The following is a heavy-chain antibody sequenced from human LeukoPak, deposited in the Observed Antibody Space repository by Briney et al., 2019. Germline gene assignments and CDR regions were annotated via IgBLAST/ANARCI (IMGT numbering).Heavy chain of an antibody. CDR2: IFYSGST. CDR3: ARLAADAFDF. V-gene: IGHV4-59*01. J-gene: IGHJ3*01. Sequence: TSETLSLTCTVSGVSISPYYWSWIRQPPGKGLEWIGYIFYSGSTNYNPSLKSRVTISLDTPKKQFSLKLNSVTAADTAVYYCARLAADAFDFWGQGTMVTVSS. CDR1: GVSISPYY. D-gene: IGHD6-25*01.